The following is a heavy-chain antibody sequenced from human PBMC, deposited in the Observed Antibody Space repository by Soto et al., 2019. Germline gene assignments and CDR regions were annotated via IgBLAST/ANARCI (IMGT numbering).Heavy chain of an antibody. CDR1: GFTFSSYD. CDR3: VRDGDQAAIYGRYYCVL. Sequence: QVQLVESGGGVVQPGRSLRLSCAASGFTFSSYDMHWVRQAPGKGLEWVAIIPNDGRSENYADSVKGRFTISRDNAEKTLYVQMNRQPSEDKGVYYCVRDGDQAAIYGRYYCVLCGQGALFTVS. J-gene: IGHJ4*02. D-gene: IGHD3-10*01. CDR2: IPNDGRSE. V-gene: IGHV3-30*04.